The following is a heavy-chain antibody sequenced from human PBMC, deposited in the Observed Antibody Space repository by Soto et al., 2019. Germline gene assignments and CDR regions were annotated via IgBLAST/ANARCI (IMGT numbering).Heavy chain of an antibody. CDR2: IWFDGSNE. D-gene: IGHD3-10*01. Sequence: QEQLVESGGGVVQPGRSLRLSCAASGFTCSNYGIHWVRQAQGKGLEWVAVIWFDGSNEYYADSVKGRFSTSRDNSKNTVYLQMNSLRAEDTAVYDCAREGGSGSYYAFDIWGQGTMVTGSS. CDR3: AREGGSGSYYAFDI. V-gene: IGHV3-33*01. CDR1: GFTCSNYG. J-gene: IGHJ3*02.